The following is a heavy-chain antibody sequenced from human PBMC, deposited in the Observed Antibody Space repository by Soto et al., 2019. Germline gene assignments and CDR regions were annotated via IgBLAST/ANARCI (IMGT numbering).Heavy chain of an antibody. CDR1: GGSISSGGNY. J-gene: IGHJ6*02. V-gene: IGHV4-31*03. D-gene: IGHD3-10*01. CDR2: IYHSGST. Sequence: QVQLQESGPGLVKSSQTLSLTCTVSGGSISSGGNYWSWIRQHPGKGLEWIGYIYHSGSTYYNPSLKSRVTISVDTCKNQFSLKLNSVTAADTAVYYCARARMVRGVIYYYGMDVWGQGTTVTVSS. CDR3: ARARMVRGVIYYYGMDV.